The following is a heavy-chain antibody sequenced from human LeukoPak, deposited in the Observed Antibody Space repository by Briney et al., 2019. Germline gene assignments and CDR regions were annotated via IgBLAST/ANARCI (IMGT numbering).Heavy chain of an antibody. CDR1: GYTFTSYP. D-gene: IGHD1-20*01. J-gene: IGHJ6*02. Sequence: ASVKVSCKASGYTFTSYPLHWVRQAPGPRLEWMGWINAGNGNTKYSRKFQGRVTITADESTSTAYMELSSLRSEDTAVYYCASRSRYNWNYNYYYGMDVWGQGTTVTVSS. V-gene: IGHV1-3*01. CDR2: INAGNGNT. CDR3: ASRSRYNWNYNYYYGMDV.